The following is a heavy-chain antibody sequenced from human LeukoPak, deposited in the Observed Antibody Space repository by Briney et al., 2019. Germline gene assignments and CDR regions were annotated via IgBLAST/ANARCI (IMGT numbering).Heavy chain of an antibody. CDR3: ARGKSSSWYGDYYYGMDV. Sequence: GASVKVSCTASGYTFTGYYMHWVRQAPGQGLEWMGWINPNSGGTNYAQTFQGRVTMTRDTSISTAYMELSRLRSDDTAVYYCARGKSSSWYGDYYYGMDVWGQGTTVTVSS. J-gene: IGHJ6*02. D-gene: IGHD6-13*01. CDR1: GYTFTGYY. CDR2: INPNSGGT. V-gene: IGHV1-2*02.